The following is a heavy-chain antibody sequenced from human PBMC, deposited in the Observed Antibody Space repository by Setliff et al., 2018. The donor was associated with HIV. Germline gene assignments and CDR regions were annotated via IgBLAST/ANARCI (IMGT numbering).Heavy chain of an antibody. CDR1: GYSFTGYY. CDR3: ARAESGDYLHYFDS. V-gene: IGHV1-2*02. J-gene: IGHJ4*02. CDR2: INPNSGAT. Sequence: GASVKVSCKTSGYSFTGYYIHWVRQAPGQELEWMGWINPNSGATDYAQNFLGRVTMARDTSSDTAYMDLNGLNSDDTAMYFCARAESGDYLHYFDSWGQGTLVTVSS. D-gene: IGHD4-17*01.